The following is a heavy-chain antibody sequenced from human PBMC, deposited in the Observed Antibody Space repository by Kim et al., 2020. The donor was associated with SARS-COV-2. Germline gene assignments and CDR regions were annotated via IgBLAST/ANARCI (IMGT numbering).Heavy chain of an antibody. Sequence: GGSLRLSCAASGFTFSSYWMSWVRQAPGKGLEWVANIKQDGSEKYYVDSVKGRFTISRDNAKNSLYLQMNSLRAEDTAVYYCARDSSAAAPEYYFDYWGQGTLVTVSS. CDR1: GFTFSSYW. CDR3: ARDSSAAAPEYYFDY. D-gene: IGHD2-15*01. V-gene: IGHV3-7*01. J-gene: IGHJ4*02. CDR2: IKQDGSEK.